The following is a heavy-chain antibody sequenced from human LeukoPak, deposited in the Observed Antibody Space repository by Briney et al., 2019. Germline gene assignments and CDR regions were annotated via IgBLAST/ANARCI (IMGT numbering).Heavy chain of an antibody. CDR2: IIPIFGTA. D-gene: IGHD3-3*01. Sequence: GASVKVSCKASGGTFSSYAISWVRQAPGQGLEWMGGIIPIFGTANYAQKFQGRVTITTDESTSTAYMELSSLRSEDTAVYYCARVIFENNYYYMDAWGKGTTVTVSS. J-gene: IGHJ6*03. CDR3: ARVIFENNYYYMDA. V-gene: IGHV1-69*05. CDR1: GGTFSSYA.